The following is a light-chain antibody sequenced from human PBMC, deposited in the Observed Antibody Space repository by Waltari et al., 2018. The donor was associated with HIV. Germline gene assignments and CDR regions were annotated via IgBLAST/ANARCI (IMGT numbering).Light chain of an antibody. Sequence: QSVLTQPPSVSEAPSQRVLIHCSGSSSHIGNTAVHWYKQVPGTPPTLLIYYDDLLSSGVSDRFSGSKSGTSASLAIRGLQSEDEADYYCAAWDDSLNGYVFGSGTRVTVL. J-gene: IGLJ1*01. CDR3: AAWDDSLNGYV. V-gene: IGLV1-36*01. CDR2: YDD. CDR1: SSHIGNTA.